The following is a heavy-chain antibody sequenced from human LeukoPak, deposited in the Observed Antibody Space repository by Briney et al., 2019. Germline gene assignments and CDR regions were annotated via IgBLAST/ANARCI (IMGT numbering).Heavy chain of an antibody. Sequence: MHWVXXXPXKGLEWVSAISGSGGSTYYADSVKGRFTISRDNSKNTLYLQMNSLRAEDTAVYYCANLMYYYDSSGYPYWGQGTLVTVSS. D-gene: IGHD3-22*01. V-gene: IGHV3-23*01. J-gene: IGHJ4*02. CDR3: ANLMYYYDSSGYPY. CDR2: ISGSGGST.